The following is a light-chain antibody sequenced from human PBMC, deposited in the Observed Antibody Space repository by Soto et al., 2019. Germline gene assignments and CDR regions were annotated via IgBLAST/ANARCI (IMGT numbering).Light chain of an antibody. V-gene: IGKV1-5*03. Sequence: DIQMTQSPSTLSASVGDRVTITCRASQSISSWLAWYQQKPGKAPKLLIYKASSLESGVPSRFSGSGSGTEFTLTISSLQPDDFATYYCQQYNGMYTFGQGTRLEI. CDR2: KAS. CDR1: QSISSW. CDR3: QQYNGMYT. J-gene: IGKJ5*01.